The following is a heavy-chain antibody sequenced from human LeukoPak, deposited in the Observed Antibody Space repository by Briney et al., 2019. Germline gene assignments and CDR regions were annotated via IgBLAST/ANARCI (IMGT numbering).Heavy chain of an antibody. V-gene: IGHV4-34*01. J-gene: IGHJ4*02. D-gene: IGHD6-19*01. CDR3: ARLVGYSSGWYPTYFDY. CDR2: INHSGST. CDR1: GGSFSGYY. Sequence: SETLSLTCAVYGGSFSGYYWSWIRQPPGKGLEWIGEINHSGSTNYNPSLKSRVTISVDTSKNQFSLKLSSVTAADTAVYYCARLVGYSSGWYPTYFDYWGQGTLVTVSS.